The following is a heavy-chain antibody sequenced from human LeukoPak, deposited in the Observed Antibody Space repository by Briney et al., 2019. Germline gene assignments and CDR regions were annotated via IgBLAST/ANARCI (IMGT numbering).Heavy chain of an antibody. D-gene: IGHD5-12*01. CDR3: ARSLTRWLRNDFDY. J-gene: IGHJ4*02. V-gene: IGHV4-34*01. CDR2: INHSGST. Sequence: SETLSLTCAVYGGSFSGYYWSWIRQPPGKGLEWIGEINHSGSTNYNPSLKSRVTISVDTSKNQFSLKLSSVTAADTAVYYCARSLTRWLRNDFDYWGQGTLVTVSS. CDR1: GGSFSGYY.